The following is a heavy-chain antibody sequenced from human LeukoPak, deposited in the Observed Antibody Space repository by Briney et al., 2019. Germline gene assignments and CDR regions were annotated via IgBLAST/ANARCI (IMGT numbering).Heavy chain of an antibody. CDR2: IYYSGST. Sequence: SETLSLTRTVSGGSISSYYWSWIRQPPGKGLEWIGYIYYSGSTNYNPSLKSRVTISVDTSKNQFSLKLSSVTAADTAVYYCARNGGGSWSIDYWGQGTLVTVSS. CDR1: GGSISSYY. D-gene: IGHD2-15*01. J-gene: IGHJ4*02. CDR3: ARNGGGSWSIDY. V-gene: IGHV4-59*01.